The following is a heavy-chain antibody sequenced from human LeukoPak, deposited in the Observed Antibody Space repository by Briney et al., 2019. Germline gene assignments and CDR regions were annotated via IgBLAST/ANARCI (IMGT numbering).Heavy chain of an antibody. V-gene: IGHV1-69*04. Sequence: SVKVSCKASGGTFSSYAIRSVRQAPGQGLEWMGRIIPILGIANYAQKFQGRVTITADKSTSTAYMELSSLRSEDTAVYYCARTYYYDSSGYYLFDYWGQGTLVTVSS. CDR3: ARTYYYDSSGYYLFDY. D-gene: IGHD3-22*01. J-gene: IGHJ4*02. CDR1: GGTFSSYA. CDR2: IIPILGIA.